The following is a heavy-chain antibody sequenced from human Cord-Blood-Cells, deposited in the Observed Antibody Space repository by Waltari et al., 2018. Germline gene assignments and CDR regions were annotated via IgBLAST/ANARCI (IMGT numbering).Heavy chain of an antibody. CDR1: GGTFGSYA. Sequence: QVQLVQSGAEVKKPGSSVKVSCKASGGTFGSYAISWVRQAPGQGLAWMGGIIPIFGTANYAQKFQGRVTITADESTSTAYMELSSLRSEDTAVYYCARAKDYDILTGYTPDFDYWGQGTLVTVSS. CDR3: ARAKDYDILTGYTPDFDY. D-gene: IGHD3-9*01. CDR2: IIPIFGTA. J-gene: IGHJ4*02. V-gene: IGHV1-69*01.